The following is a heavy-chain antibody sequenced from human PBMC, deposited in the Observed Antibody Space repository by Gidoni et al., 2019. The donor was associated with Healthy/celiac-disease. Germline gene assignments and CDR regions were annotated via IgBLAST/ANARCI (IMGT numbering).Heavy chain of an antibody. D-gene: IGHD3-3*01. J-gene: IGHJ6*02. Sequence: QVQLVESGGGVVQPGRSLRLSCAASGFTFSSYGMHWVRQAPGKGLEWVAVIWYDGSNKYYADSVKGRFTISRDNSKNTLYLQMNSLRAEDTAVYYCARDPPITIFGVVIEYGMDVWGQGTTVTVSS. CDR1: GFTFSSYG. CDR2: IWYDGSNK. V-gene: IGHV3-33*01. CDR3: ARDPPITIFGVVIEYGMDV.